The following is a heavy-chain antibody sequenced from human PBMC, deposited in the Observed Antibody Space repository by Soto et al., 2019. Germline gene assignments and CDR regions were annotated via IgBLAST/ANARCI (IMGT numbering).Heavy chain of an antibody. J-gene: IGHJ3*01. Sequence: EVQLVESGGGLVRPGGSLRLSCAASGFTFSYYWMHWVRQAPGKGLVWVSRILSDGSSTTYADFVKGRFIISRDNARNTVDLQMISVRVEDTAVSYCARGDRGAFDLWGQGTVVTVSS. CDR3: ARGDRGAFDL. V-gene: IGHV3-74*01. D-gene: IGHD1-26*01. CDR1: GFTFSYYW. CDR2: ILSDGSST.